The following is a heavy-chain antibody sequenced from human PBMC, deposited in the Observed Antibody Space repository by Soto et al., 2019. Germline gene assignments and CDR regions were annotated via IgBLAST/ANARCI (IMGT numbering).Heavy chain of an antibody. J-gene: IGHJ5*02. CDR2: INPNFGTA. D-gene: IGHD1-20*01. CDR1: RGTFRQNV. V-gene: IGHV1-69*05. CDR3: AREPPNNGIDP. Sequence: SVQVACKATRGTFRQNVINGVRKAPGQGLEWMGGINPNFGTANYAQKFQGRVTITRDKSTRTAYMELSSLRSEDTAVYYCAREPPNNGIDPWGQGTMVTVSS.